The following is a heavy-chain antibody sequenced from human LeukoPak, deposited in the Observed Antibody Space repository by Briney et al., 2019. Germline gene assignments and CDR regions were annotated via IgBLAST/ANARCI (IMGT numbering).Heavy chain of an antibody. CDR1: GYTFIAYY. Sequence: GASVNVSCRASGYTFIAYYMHWVRQAPGQGREWMGWINPSSGGTNYAQKFQGRVTMTRDTSISTAYMELSELRSDDTAVYYCAGQKDPRPIDYWGQGTLITVSS. CDR3: AGQKDPRPIDY. J-gene: IGHJ4*02. V-gene: IGHV1-2*02. CDR2: INPSSGGT.